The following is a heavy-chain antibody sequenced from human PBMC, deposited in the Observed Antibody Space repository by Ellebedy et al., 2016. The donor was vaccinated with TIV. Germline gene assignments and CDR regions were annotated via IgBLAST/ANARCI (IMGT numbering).Heavy chain of an antibody. CDR2: IYPADSDT. D-gene: IGHD6-19*01. J-gene: IGHJ4*02. CDR1: GYTFLTSW. V-gene: IGHV5-51*01. Sequence: GESLKISCKAFGYTFLTSWIGWVRQTPGGGLEWMGIIYPADSDTRYSPSFRGQVTISADKSISTAYLQWSSLKASDTAMYYCARLNSSGWFFDYGAREPWSPSPQ. CDR3: ARLNSSGWFFD.